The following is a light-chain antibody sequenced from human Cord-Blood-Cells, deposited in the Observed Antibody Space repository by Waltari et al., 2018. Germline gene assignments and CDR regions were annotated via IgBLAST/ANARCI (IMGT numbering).Light chain of an antibody. Sequence: QTVVTQDPSFSVSPGGTVPLTCGLSSGSVSPSYYPSWYQQTPGQAPRTLIYSTNTRSSGVPDRFSGSILGNKAALTITGAQADDESDYYCVLYMGSGVWVFGGGTKLTVL. V-gene: IGLV8-61*01. CDR2: STN. CDR1: SGSVSPSYY. J-gene: IGLJ3*02. CDR3: VLYMGSGVWV.